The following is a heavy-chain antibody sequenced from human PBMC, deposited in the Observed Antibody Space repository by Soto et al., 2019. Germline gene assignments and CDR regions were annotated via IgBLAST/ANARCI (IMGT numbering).Heavy chain of an antibody. CDR3: ARDYKENCSSTSCYRFEP. CDR1: GGTFSSYA. CDR2: IIPIFGTA. D-gene: IGHD2-2*01. J-gene: IGHJ5*02. V-gene: IGHV1-69*13. Sequence: SVKFSCKASGGTFSSYAISWVRQAPGQGLEWMGGIIPIFGTANYAQKFQGRVTITADESTSTAYMELSSLRSEDTAVYYCARDYKENCSSTSCYRFEPWGQGTLVTVSS.